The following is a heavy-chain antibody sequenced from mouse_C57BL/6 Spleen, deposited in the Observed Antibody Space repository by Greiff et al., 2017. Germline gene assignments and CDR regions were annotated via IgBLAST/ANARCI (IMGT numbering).Heavy chain of an antibody. CDR1: GYSITSGYY. J-gene: IGHJ1*03. V-gene: IGHV3-6*01. D-gene: IGHD1-1*01. CDR2: ISYDGSN. Sequence: EVKLMESGPGLVKPSQSLSLTCSVTGYSITSGYYWNWIRQFPGNKLEWMGYISYDGSNNYNPSLKNRISITRDTSKNQFFLKLNSVTTEDTATYYCARDQNYYGSSYLYFDVWGTGTTVTVSS. CDR3: ARDQNYYGSSYLYFDV.